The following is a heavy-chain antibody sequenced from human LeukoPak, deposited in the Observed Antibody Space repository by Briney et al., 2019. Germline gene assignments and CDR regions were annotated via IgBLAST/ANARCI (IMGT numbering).Heavy chain of an antibody. CDR3: ARVPLRGVIIVGNWFDP. CDR1: GGSFSGYY. D-gene: IGHD3-10*01. V-gene: IGHV4-34*01. J-gene: IGHJ5*02. CDR2: INHSGST. Sequence: PSETLSLTCAVYGGSFSGYYWSWIRQPPGKGLEWIGEINHSGSTNYNPSLKSRVTISVDTSKNQFSLKLSSVTAADTAVYYCARVPLRGVIIVGNWFDPWGQGTLVTVSS.